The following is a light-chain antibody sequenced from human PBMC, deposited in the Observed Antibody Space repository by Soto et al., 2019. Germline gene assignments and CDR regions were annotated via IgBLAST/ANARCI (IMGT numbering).Light chain of an antibody. Sequence: QSVVTQPPSASGTPGQRVTISCSGSSSNIGRNTVNWYQQFPGTAPNLLIYNNNERPSGVPDRFSGSKSGTSASLAISGLRSEDAADYYCAVWDASLNGRVFGGGTKLTVL. CDR3: AVWDASLNGRV. V-gene: IGLV1-44*01. CDR1: SSNIGRNT. CDR2: NNN. J-gene: IGLJ3*02.